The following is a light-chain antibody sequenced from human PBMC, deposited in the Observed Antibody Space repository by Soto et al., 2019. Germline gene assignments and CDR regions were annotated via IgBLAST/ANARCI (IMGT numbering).Light chain of an antibody. Sequence: DIQMTQSPSSLSASVGDRVTITCRASQSISNYLNWYQQQSGKAPKLLIYATDTLQSGVPSRFSGSGSGTDFTLTISSLEPEDSAVYYCQQRHMWPITFGQGTRLENK. CDR3: QQRHMWPIT. V-gene: IGKV1-39*01. J-gene: IGKJ5*01. CDR2: ATD. CDR1: QSISNY.